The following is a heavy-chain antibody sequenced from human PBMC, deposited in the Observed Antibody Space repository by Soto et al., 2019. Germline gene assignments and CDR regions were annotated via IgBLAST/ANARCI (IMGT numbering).Heavy chain of an antibody. D-gene: IGHD3-10*01. CDR1: GFTFDDYA. Sequence: EEQLVESGGGLVQPGRSLRLSCVASGFTFDDYAMHWVRQVPGKGLEWVSGINWNSGRIGYADSVRGRFTISRDNAKTSLYLQMNNLRTEDTALYYCAKDRGSGSYAANYYYYDMDVWGQGTTVTVSS. V-gene: IGHV3-9*01. CDR2: INWNSGRI. J-gene: IGHJ6*02. CDR3: AKDRGSGSYAANYYYYDMDV.